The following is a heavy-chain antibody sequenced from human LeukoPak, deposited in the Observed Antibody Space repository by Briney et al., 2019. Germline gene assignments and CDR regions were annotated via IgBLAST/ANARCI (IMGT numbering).Heavy chain of an antibody. CDR2: IIPIFGTA. Sequence: SVKVSCKASGGTFSSYAISCVRQAPGQRLEWMGRIIPIFGTANYAQKFQGRVTITADESTSTAYMEMSRLRFEDTGVYYCERDGNTYYDFWGGYSNWGQGTLVTVSS. CDR3: ERDGNTYYDFWGGYSN. V-gene: IGHV1-69*13. J-gene: IGHJ4*02. D-gene: IGHD3-3*01. CDR1: GGTFSSYA.